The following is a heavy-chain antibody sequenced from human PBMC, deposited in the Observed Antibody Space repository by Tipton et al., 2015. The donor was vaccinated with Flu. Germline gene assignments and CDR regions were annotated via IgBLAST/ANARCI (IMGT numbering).Heavy chain of an antibody. Sequence: QSGPEVKKPGASVKVSCKASGYTFTGYYIHWVRQAPGQGLEWMGWINSNNGITNYAQEFQGRVTMTRDTSISTAYMELSSLRSDDTAVYYCARNAYGLDDWGQGTLVTVSS. CDR3: ARNAYGLDD. D-gene: IGHD2-21*01. CDR1: GYTFTGYY. CDR2: INSNNGIT. V-gene: IGHV1-2*02. J-gene: IGHJ4*02.